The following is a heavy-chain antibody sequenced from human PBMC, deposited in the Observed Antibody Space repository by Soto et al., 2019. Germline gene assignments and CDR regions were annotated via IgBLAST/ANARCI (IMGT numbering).Heavy chain of an antibody. D-gene: IGHD6-13*01. Sequence: QVQLVESGGGVVQPGRSLRLSCAASGFIFSDYAMHWVRQAPGKGLEWVAVISYGGDNKYYADSVRGRFTISRDNLKNMLDLQMNSLNPEDTAVYHWAKARHSTSWYGLEADFWGQGTLVTVSS. CDR1: GFIFSDYA. CDR3: AKARHSTSWYGLEADF. J-gene: IGHJ4*02. V-gene: IGHV3-30-3*01. CDR2: ISYGGDNK.